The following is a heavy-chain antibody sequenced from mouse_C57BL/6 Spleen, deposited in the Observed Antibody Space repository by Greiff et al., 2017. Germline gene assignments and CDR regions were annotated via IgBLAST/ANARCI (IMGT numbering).Heavy chain of an antibody. J-gene: IGHJ4*01. Sequence: VQLQQPGAELVKPGASVKLSCKASGYTFTSYWMHWVKQRPGQGLEWIGMIHPNSGSTNYNEKFKSKATLTVDKSSSTAYMQLSILTSEDSAVYYGARGTGTFNYYAMDYWGQGTSVTVSS. CDR2: IHPNSGST. CDR1: GYTFTSYW. CDR3: ARGTGTFNYYAMDY. V-gene: IGHV1-64*01. D-gene: IGHD4-1*01.